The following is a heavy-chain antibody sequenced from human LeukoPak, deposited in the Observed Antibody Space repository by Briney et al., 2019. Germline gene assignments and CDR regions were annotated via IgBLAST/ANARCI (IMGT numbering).Heavy chain of an antibody. CDR2: IYTSGST. CDR1: GGSISSYY. D-gene: IGHD6-13*01. V-gene: IGHV4-4*09. CDR3: ARSYSSSWFFDY. Sequence: SETLSLTCTVSGGSISSYYWSWIRQPPGKRLEWIGYIYTSGSTNYNPSLKSRVTISVDTSKNQFSLKLSSVTAADTSVYYCARSYSSSWFFDYWGQGTLVTVSS. J-gene: IGHJ4*02.